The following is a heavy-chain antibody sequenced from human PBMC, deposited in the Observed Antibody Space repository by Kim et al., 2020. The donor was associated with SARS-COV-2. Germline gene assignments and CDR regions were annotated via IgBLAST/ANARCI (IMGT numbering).Heavy chain of an antibody. V-gene: IGHV3-23*01. CDR1: GFSFSSYA. Sequence: GGSLRLSCETSGFSFSSYAMNWVRQAPGKGLEWVSTISGGGDSTYYADSVKGRFTFSRDNSKNTLYLQMNSLRAEDTAVYYCVKERGKAGTTIMDVWGQGTMVTVSS. CDR3: VKERGKAGTTIMDV. CDR2: ISGGGDST. D-gene: IGHD1-7*01. J-gene: IGHJ6*02.